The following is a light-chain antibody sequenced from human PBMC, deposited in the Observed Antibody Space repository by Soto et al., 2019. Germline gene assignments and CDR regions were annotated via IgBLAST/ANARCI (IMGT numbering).Light chain of an antibody. CDR3: SSYTSSSTLYV. CDR2: EVS. J-gene: IGLJ1*01. CDR1: SSDVGGYNY. V-gene: IGLV2-14*01. Sequence: ALTQPASVSGSPGQSITISCTGTSSDVGGYNYVSWYQQHPGKAPKPMIYEVSNRPSGVSNRFSGSKSGNTASLTISGLQAEDEADYYCSSYTSSSTLYVFGTGTKVTVL.